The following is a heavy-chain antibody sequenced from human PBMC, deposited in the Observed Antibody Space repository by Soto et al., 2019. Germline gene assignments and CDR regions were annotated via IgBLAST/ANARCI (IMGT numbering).Heavy chain of an antibody. CDR2: IYHSGST. CDR3: AAGGGLPRYY. Sequence: QLQLQESGSGLVKPSQTLSLTCAVSGGSISSGGYSWSWIRQPPGKGLEWIGYIYHSGSTYYNPSPKIRATIAVARSKNQFSLKLSSVTAADTAVYYCAAGGGLPRYYWGQGTLVTVSS. J-gene: IGHJ4*02. D-gene: IGHD5-12*01. CDR1: GGSISSGGYS. V-gene: IGHV4-30-2*01.